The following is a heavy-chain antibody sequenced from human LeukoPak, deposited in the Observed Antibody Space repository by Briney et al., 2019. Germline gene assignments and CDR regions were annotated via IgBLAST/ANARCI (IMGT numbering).Heavy chain of an antibody. CDR1: GYSFTSYY. CDR2: INPSGGST. V-gene: IGHV1-46*01. D-gene: IGHD1-26*01. Sequence: ASVKVSCKASGYSFTSYYIHWVRLAPGQGLEWMGVINPSGGSTRYAQKFQDRVTMTRDMSTSTVHMELSSLRSEDTAVYYCAREGVSGSYLEYWGQGTLVTVSS. J-gene: IGHJ4*02. CDR3: AREGVSGSYLEY.